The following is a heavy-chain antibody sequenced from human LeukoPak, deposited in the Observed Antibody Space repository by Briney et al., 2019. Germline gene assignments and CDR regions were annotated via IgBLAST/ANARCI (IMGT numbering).Heavy chain of an antibody. D-gene: IGHD2-8*02. J-gene: IGHJ4*02. CDR3: TLVPLG. V-gene: IGHV3-48*03. CDR2: ISNSGTIM. Sequence: SLRLSCAASGFTFSSYEMNWVRQAPGKGLEWISYISNSGTIMYYADSVKGRFTISRDDAKSSLYLQLNSLRAEDTAVYYCTLVPLGWGQGTLVTVSS. CDR1: GFTFSSYE.